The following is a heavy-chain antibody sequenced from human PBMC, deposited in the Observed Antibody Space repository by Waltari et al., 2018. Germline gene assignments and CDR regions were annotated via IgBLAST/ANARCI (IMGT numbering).Heavy chain of an antibody. J-gene: IGHJ6*02. CDR1: GFTFSPFD. V-gene: IGHV3-21*01. Sequence: EVQLVESGGGLVKPGGSLRLSCTASGFTFSPFDMYWVRRAPGRGLEWVSYSSSSSSHIYTADSVKGRFTISRDNARNALYLQMHSLTAEDTAVYYCARDDSTLARNSGMDVWGQGTTVTVSS. CDR3: ARDDSTLARNSGMDV. CDR2: SSSSSSHI. D-gene: IGHD3-22*01.